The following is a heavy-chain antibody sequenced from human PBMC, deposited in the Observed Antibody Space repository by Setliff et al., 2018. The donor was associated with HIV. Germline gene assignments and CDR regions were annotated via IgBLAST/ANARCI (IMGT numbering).Heavy chain of an antibody. J-gene: IGHJ5*02. D-gene: IGHD2-15*01. CDR2: ISDSGTT. V-gene: IGHV4-61*01. Sequence: PSETLSLTCTVSAGSVSSRNHFWDWIRQPPGKGLEWIAWISDSGTTNYNPSLKSRVTLSVDTSKNQFSLSLTSVTGADTAVYYCARGGASSKYLDPWGQGTLVTVSS. CDR3: ARGGASSKYLDP. CDR1: AGSVSSRNHF.